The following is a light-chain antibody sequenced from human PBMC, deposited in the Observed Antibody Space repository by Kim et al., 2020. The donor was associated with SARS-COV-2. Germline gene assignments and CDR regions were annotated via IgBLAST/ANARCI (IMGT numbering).Light chain of an antibody. V-gene: IGKV1-39*01. CDR1: QSISSH. CDR3: QQSYISPFT. Sequence: DIQMTQSPSSLSASVGDRVTITCRTSQSISSHLNWYHQKPGRAPKLLISAASTLQGGVPSRFSGSGSETDFTLTISSLQTEDFATYFCQQSYISPFTFGPGTKVDIK. CDR2: AAS. J-gene: IGKJ3*01.